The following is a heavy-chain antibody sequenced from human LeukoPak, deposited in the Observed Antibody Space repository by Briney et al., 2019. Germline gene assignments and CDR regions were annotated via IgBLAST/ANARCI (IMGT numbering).Heavy chain of an antibody. J-gene: IGHJ6*03. Sequence: PSETLSLTCTVSGVSISSYYWTWIRQSAGKGLGWIGRVHVSEPTNYNPSLKSRVTLSIDPSKNQFSLKLRSVTAADTAVYYCARSAIDVWGKGTTVTVSS. V-gene: IGHV4-4*07. CDR1: GVSISSYY. CDR3: ARSAIDV. CDR2: VHVSEPT.